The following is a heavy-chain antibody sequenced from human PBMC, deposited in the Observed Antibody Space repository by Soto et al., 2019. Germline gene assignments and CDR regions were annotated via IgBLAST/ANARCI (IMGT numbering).Heavy chain of an antibody. V-gene: IGHV3-30-3*01. CDR3: ASPVGDFDPYFDF. D-gene: IGHD4-17*01. Sequence: QVQLVESGGGVVQPGTSLRLSCAASGFTLSDFAMQWVRQAPGKGLEWVAVISYDGSKKYFAGSVKGRFTISRDNSNNTLYVQMNRLSPDDTAVYHSASPVGDFDPYFDFCGPGPLVTVSS. CDR2: ISYDGSKK. J-gene: IGHJ4*01. CDR1: GFTLSDFA.